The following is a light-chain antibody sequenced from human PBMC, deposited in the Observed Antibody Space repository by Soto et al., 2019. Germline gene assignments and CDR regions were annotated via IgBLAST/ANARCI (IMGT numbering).Light chain of an antibody. Sequence: QSALTQPASVSGSPGQSITISCTGTSSDVGGYNYVSWYQQHPGKAPKLMIYDVSNRPSGVSNRFSGSKSGNTASLTISGLQAEHEADYYCSSYTSSSTLNYVFGTGTKLTVL. CDR2: DVS. CDR3: SSYTSSSTLNYV. CDR1: SSDVGGYNY. V-gene: IGLV2-14*01. J-gene: IGLJ1*01.